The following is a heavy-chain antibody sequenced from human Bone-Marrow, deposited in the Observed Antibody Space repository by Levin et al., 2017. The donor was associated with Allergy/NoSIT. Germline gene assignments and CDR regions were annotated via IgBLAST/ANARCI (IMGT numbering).Heavy chain of an antibody. V-gene: IGHV4-31*03. CDR2: IYYSGST. CDR1: GGSISSGGYY. CDR3: ARERFGRGFGELFPLGFDY. Sequence: ASETLSLTCTVSGGSISSGGYYWSWIRQHPGKGLEWIGYIYYSGSTYYNPSLKSRVTISVDTSKNQFSLKLSSVTAADTAVYYCARERFGRGFGELFPLGFDYWGQGTLVTVSS. D-gene: IGHD3-10*01. J-gene: IGHJ4*02.